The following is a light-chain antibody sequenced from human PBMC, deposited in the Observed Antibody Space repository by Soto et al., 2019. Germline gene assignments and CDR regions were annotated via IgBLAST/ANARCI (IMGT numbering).Light chain of an antibody. CDR1: QSISTY. Sequence: DIQMTQSPSSLSASVGDRVTITCRASQSISTYLNWYQQRPGKAPKLLIYTASNLQSGVPPGFSGSGSGTDFALPISSLQPEDSATYNRQQRYSTPYTFGQGTKLEIK. V-gene: IGKV1-39*01. J-gene: IGKJ2*01. CDR3: QQRYSTPYT. CDR2: TAS.